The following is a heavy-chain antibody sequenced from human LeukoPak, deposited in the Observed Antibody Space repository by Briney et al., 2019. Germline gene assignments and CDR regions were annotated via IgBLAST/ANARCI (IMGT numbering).Heavy chain of an antibody. CDR2: ISYDGSNK. V-gene: IGHV3-30-3*01. CDR3: AREDGYNYEGGSY. J-gene: IGHJ4*02. CDR1: GFTFSSYA. D-gene: IGHD5-24*01. Sequence: QPGRSLRVSCAASGFTFSSYAMHWVRQAPGKGLEWVAVISYDGSNKYYADSVKGRFTISRDNSKNTLYLQMNSLRAEDTAVYYCAREDGYNYEGGSYWGQGTLVTVSS.